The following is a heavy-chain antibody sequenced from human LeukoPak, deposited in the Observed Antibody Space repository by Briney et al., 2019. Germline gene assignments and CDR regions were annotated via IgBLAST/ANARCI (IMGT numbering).Heavy chain of an antibody. J-gene: IGHJ3*02. Sequence: GGSLRLSCAASGFTFSSYAVHWVRQAPGKGLEWVAVISYDGSNKYYADSVKGRFTISRDNSKNTLYLQMNSLRAEDTAVYYCARGAAADPDAFDIWGQGTMVTVSS. D-gene: IGHD6-13*01. CDR3: ARGAAADPDAFDI. CDR1: GFTFSSYA. CDR2: ISYDGSNK. V-gene: IGHV3-30-3*01.